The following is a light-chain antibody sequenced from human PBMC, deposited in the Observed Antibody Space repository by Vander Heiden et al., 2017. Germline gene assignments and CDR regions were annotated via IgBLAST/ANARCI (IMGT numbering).Light chain of an antibody. CDR2: RAS. CDR3: QQYYATPHT. CDR1: QSVLYASNNKNY. Sequence: DIVMTQSPDSLAVSLGEKATINCKSSQSVLYASNNKNYLAWYQQKPGQPPQLLIYRASTRESGVPDRVSGSGSATDFTLTISSLQAEDVAVYYCQQYYATPHTFGQGTKLEIK. J-gene: IGKJ2*01. V-gene: IGKV4-1*01.